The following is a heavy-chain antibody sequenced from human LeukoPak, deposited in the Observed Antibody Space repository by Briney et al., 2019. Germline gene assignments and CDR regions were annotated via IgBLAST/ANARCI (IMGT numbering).Heavy chain of an antibody. V-gene: IGHV1-2*02. Sequence: ASVKVSCKASGYTFTSYGISWVRQAPGQGLEWMGWINPNSGGTNYAQKFQGRVTMTRDTSISTAYMELSRLRSDDTAVYYCARVAAAAGTLWGWGQGTLVTVSS. CDR3: ARVAAAAGTLWG. CDR2: INPNSGGT. J-gene: IGHJ4*02. D-gene: IGHD6-13*01. CDR1: GYTFTSYG.